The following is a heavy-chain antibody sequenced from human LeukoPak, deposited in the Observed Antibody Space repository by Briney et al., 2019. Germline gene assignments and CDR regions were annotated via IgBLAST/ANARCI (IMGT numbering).Heavy chain of an antibody. V-gene: IGHV4-61*01. D-gene: IGHD1-1*01. J-gene: IGHJ4*02. CDR2: IYYSGST. Sequence: SETLSLTCTVSGGSVSSGSCYWSWIRQPPGKGLEWIGYIYYSGSTNYDPSPKSRVTISVDTSKNQFSLKLSSVTAADTAVYYCARGAWNWNYFDYWGQGTLVTVSS. CDR1: GGSVSSGSCY. CDR3: ARGAWNWNYFDY.